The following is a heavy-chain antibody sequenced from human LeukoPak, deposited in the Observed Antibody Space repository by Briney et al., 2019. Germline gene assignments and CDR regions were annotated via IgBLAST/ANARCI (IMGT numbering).Heavy chain of an antibody. J-gene: IGHJ5*02. CDR1: GYTFTGYY. CDR3: ARDLGYGDYMGWFDP. CDR2: INPNSGGT. D-gene: IGHD4-17*01. V-gene: IGHV1-2*02. Sequence: ASVKVSCKASGYTFTGYYMRWVRQAPGQGLEWMGWINPNSGGTNYAQKFQGRVTMTRDTSISTAYMELSRLRSDDTAVYYCARDLGYGDYMGWFDPWGQGTLVTVSS.